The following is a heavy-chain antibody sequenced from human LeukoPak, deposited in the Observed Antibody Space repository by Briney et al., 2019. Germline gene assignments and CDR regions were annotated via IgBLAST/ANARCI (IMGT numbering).Heavy chain of an antibody. J-gene: IGHJ3*02. CDR3: ARGMNSGSYLELAFDI. D-gene: IGHD1-26*01. CDR1: GYTFTSYY. Sequence: ASVKVSCKASGYTFTSYYMHWVRQAPGQGLEWMGIINPSGGSTSYAQKFQGRVTMTRDMSTSTVYMELSSLRSEDTAVYYCARGMNSGSYLELAFDIWGQGTMVTVSS. V-gene: IGHV1-46*01. CDR2: INPSGGST.